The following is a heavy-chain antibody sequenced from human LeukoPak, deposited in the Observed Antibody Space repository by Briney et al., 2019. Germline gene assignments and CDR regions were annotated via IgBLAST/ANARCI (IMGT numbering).Heavy chain of an antibody. CDR2: ISYDGSNK. Sequence: GRSLRLSCAASGFTFSSYAMHWVRQAPGKGLEWVAVISYDGSNKYYADSVKGRFTISRDNSKNTLYLQMNSLRAEDTAVYYCARGGRVVVTHSPPLYYYYMDVWGKGTTVTVSS. V-gene: IGHV3-30*04. CDR3: ARGGRVVVTHSPPLYYYYMDV. D-gene: IGHD2-21*02. CDR1: GFTFSSYA. J-gene: IGHJ6*03.